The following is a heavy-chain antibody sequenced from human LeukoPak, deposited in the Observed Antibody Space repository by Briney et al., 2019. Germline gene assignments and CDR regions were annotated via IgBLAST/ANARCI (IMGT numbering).Heavy chain of an antibody. CDR1: GGSFSSYY. J-gene: IGHJ2*01. V-gene: IGHV4-34*01. CDR3: ARGRGRPKNSREQQLLHRWYFDL. D-gene: IGHD6-13*01. CDR2: INHSGST. Sequence: KPSETLSLTCAVYGGSFSSYYWSWIRQPPGKGLEWIGEINHSGSTNYNPSLKSRVTISVDTSKNQFSLKLGSVTAADTAVYYCARGRGRPKNSREQQLLHRWYFDLWGRGTLVTVSS.